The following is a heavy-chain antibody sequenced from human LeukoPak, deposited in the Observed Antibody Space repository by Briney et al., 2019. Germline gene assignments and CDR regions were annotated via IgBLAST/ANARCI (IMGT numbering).Heavy chain of an antibody. CDR3: ARPSPYGSGTLTWFDP. D-gene: IGHD3-10*01. Sequence: SETLSLTCSVSGGPIRSDTFYWGWIRQPPGKGLEWIGSIHYSGSTYYNPSLESRVIMSVDISKDHFSLKLNSVTAADTAVYYCARPSPYGSGTLTWFDPWGQGILVTVPS. CDR2: IHYSGST. J-gene: IGHJ5*02. CDR1: GGPIRSDTFY. V-gene: IGHV4-39*02.